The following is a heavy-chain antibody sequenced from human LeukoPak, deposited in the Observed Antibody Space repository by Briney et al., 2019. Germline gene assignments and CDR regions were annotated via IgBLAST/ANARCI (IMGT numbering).Heavy chain of an antibody. J-gene: IGHJ5*02. Sequence: ASVKVSCKASGGTFRNYGITWVRQAPGQGLEWMGSISPYNGNTNYAQKLQGRVTMTTDTSTSTAYMDLRSLRSDDTALYYCATSITLLRGVIISGDWFDPWGQGTLVTVSS. CDR3: ATSITLLRGVIISGDWFDP. V-gene: IGHV1-18*01. CDR2: ISPYNGNT. D-gene: IGHD3-10*01. CDR1: GGTFRNYG.